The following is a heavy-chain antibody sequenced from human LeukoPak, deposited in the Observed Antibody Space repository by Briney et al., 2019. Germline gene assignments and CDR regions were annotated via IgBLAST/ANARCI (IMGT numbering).Heavy chain of an antibody. CDR3: ASEFGSYYRWFDP. J-gene: IGHJ5*02. CDR2: INPNSGGT. CDR1: GYTFTGYY. Sequence: GASVKVSCKASGYTFTGYYMDWVRQAPGQGLELMGWINPNSGGTNYAQKFQGRVTMTRDTSISTAYMELSRLRSDDTAVYYCASEFGSYYRWFDPWGQGTLVTVSS. D-gene: IGHD1-26*01. V-gene: IGHV1-2*02.